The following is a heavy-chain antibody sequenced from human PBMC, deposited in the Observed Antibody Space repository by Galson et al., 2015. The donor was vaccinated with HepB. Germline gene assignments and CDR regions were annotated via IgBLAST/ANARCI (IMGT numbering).Heavy chain of an antibody. CDR3: ARERDSEIGIAFDI. V-gene: IGHV3-74*01. CDR2: INSDGSST. J-gene: IGHJ3*02. Sequence: SLRLSCAASGFTFSSYWMHWVRQAPGKGLVWVSRINSDGSSTSYADSVKGRFTISSDNAKNTLYLQMNSLRAEDTAVYYCARERDSEIGIAFDIWGQGTMVTVSS. D-gene: IGHD1-14*01. CDR1: GFTFSSYW.